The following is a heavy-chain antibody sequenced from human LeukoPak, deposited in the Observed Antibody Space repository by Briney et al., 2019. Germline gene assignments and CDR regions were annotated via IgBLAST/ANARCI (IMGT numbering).Heavy chain of an antibody. J-gene: IGHJ6*02. CDR3: ARERKTYSGSYYGMDV. CDR1: GYTFTGYY. D-gene: IGHD1-26*01. CDR2: INPNSGGT. V-gene: IGHV1-2*04. Sequence: ASVRVSCKASGYTFTGYYMHWVRQAPGQGLEWMGWINPNSGGTNYAQKFQGWVTMTRDTSISTAYMELSGLRSDDTAVYYCARERKTYSGSYYGMDVWGQGTMVTVSS.